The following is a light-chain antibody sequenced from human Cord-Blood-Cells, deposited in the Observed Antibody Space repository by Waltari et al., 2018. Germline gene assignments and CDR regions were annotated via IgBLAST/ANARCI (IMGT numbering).Light chain of an antibody. V-gene: IGLV1-40*01. CDR1: SSNIGAGYD. CDR3: QSYDSSLSVYVV. J-gene: IGLJ2*01. CDR2: GNS. Sequence: QSVLTQPPSVSGAPGQRVTISCTGRSSNIGAGYDVHWYQQLPGTAPKPLIYGNSNRPSGVPDRFSGSKSGTSASLAITGLQAEDEADYYCQSYDSSLSVYVVFGGGTKLTVL.